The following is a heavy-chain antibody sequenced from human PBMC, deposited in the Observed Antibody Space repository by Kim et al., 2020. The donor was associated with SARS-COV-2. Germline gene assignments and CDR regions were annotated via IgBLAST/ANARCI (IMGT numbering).Heavy chain of an antibody. Sequence: GGSLRLSCAASGFTFSSYGMHWVRQAPGKGLEWVAVIWYDGSNKYYADSVKGRFTISRDNSKNTLYLQMNSLRAEDTAVYYCARSFFPRHTPAAAGPIWFWGQGTMVTVSS. CDR2: IWYDGSNK. D-gene: IGHD6-13*01. CDR3: ARSFFPRHTPAAAGPIWF. V-gene: IGHV3-33*01. J-gene: IGHJ3*01. CDR1: GFTFSSYG.